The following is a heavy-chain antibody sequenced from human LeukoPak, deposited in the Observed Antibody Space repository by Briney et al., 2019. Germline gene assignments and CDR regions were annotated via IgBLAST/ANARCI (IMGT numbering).Heavy chain of an antibody. J-gene: IGHJ5*02. Sequence: SETLSLTCTVSGGSISSSTYYWGWIRQPPGKGLEWIGSIYYSGSTYYNPPLKSRVTISVDTSKNQFSLKPSSVTAADTAVYYCARLWFGNWFDPWGQGTLVTVSS. V-gene: IGHV4-39*01. D-gene: IGHD3-10*01. CDR2: IYYSGST. CDR3: ARLWFGNWFDP. CDR1: GGSISSSTYY.